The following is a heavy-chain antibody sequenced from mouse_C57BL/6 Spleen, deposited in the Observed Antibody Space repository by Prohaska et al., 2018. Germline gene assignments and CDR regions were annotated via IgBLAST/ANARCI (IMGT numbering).Heavy chain of an antibody. D-gene: IGHD1-1*01. J-gene: IGHJ1*03. V-gene: IGHV1-69*01. CDR2: IDPSDSYT. CDR3: ARGLWDYGSSYGYFDV. Sequence: QVQLQQPGAELVMPGASVKLSCKASGYTFTSYWMHWVKQRPGQGLEWIGEIDPSDSYTNYNQKFKGKATLTVDKSSSTAYIQLSSLTSEESAVYYCARGLWDYGSSYGYFDVWGTGTTVTVSS. CDR1: GYTFTSYW.